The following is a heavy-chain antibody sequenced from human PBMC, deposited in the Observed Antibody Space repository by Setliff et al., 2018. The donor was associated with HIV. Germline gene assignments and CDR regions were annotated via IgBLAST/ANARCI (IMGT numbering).Heavy chain of an antibody. Sequence: GGSLRLSCTASGFTFSDYYMSWIRQSPGKGLEWISYISSSGTTMYYADSVKGRFTISRDNAKNSLYLEMNSLRAEETAVYYCARDLRSSHGSPNYFDYWGRGALVTVSS. CDR1: GFTFSDYY. V-gene: IGHV3-11*04. CDR3: ARDLRSSHGSPNYFDY. D-gene: IGHD2-15*01. CDR2: ISSSGTTM. J-gene: IGHJ4*02.